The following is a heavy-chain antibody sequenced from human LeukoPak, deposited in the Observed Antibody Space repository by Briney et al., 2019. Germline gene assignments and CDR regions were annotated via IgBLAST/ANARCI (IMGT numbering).Heavy chain of an antibody. CDR1: GYSFTSYW. CDR2: IYPGDSDT. Sequence: GESLKISCKGSGYSFTSYWIGWVRQMPGKGLEWMGIIYPGDSDTTYSPSFQGQVTISADKCINTAYLQWSSLKASDTAMYYCARGGGYSSSWYDYWGQGTLVTVSS. CDR3: ARGGGYSSSWYDY. V-gene: IGHV5-51*01. D-gene: IGHD6-13*01. J-gene: IGHJ4*02.